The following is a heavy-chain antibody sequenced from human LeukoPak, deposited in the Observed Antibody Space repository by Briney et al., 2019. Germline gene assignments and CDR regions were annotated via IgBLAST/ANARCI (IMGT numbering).Heavy chain of an antibody. CDR2: INSDGSST. D-gene: IGHD2/OR15-2a*01. CDR1: GFTFSSYW. J-gene: IGHJ4*02. V-gene: IGHV3-74*01. CDR3: AKDSAKKYDDY. Sequence: GGSLRLSCAASGFTFSSYWMHWVRQAPGKGLVWVSRINSDGSSTSYADSVKGRFTISRDNSKNTLFLQMNSLRAEDTAVYYCAKDSAKKYDDYWGQGTLVTVSS.